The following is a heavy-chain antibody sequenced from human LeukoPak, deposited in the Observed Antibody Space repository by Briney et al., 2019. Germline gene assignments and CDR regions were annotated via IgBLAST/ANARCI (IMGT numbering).Heavy chain of an antibody. CDR2: IYYSGST. Sequence: PSETLSLTCTVSGGSVSSYYWSWIRQPPGKGLEWIGYIYYSGSTNYNPSLKSRVTISVDTSKNQFSLKLSSVTAADTAVYYCARVYYSSSYDYWYFDLWGRGTLVTVSS. J-gene: IGHJ2*01. D-gene: IGHD6-13*01. CDR1: GGSVSSYY. V-gene: IGHV4-59*02. CDR3: ARVYYSSSYDYWYFDL.